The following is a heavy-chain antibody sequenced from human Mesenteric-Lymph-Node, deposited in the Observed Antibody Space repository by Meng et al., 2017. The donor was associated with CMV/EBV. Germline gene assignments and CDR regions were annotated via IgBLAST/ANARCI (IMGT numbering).Heavy chain of an antibody. Sequence: SGSYWGWIRQPPEKGLEWIGSIYHSGTSYNTPFLRSRLTISIDTSKNQISLKLSYVTAADTAVYYCVRHVKEAYYSGTGNLNWFDPWGQGTLVTVSS. CDR1: SGSY. D-gene: IGHD3-10*01. V-gene: IGHV4-39*01. J-gene: IGHJ5*02. CDR3: VRHVKEAYYSGTGNLNWFDP. CDR2: IYHSGTS.